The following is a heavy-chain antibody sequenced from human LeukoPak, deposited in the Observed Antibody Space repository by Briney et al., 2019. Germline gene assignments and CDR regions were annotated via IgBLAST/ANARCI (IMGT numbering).Heavy chain of an antibody. D-gene: IGHD3-22*01. CDR1: GFTFSSYG. CDR2: IRYDGSNK. Sequence: GGSLRLSCAASGFTFSSYGMPWVRQAPGKGLEWVAVIRYDGSNKYYADSVKGRFTISRDNSKNTLYLQMNSLRAEDTAVYYCARFYDSSGYYYYYYGMDVWGQGTTVTVSS. CDR3: ARFYDSSGYYYYYYGMDV. J-gene: IGHJ6*02. V-gene: IGHV3-33*01.